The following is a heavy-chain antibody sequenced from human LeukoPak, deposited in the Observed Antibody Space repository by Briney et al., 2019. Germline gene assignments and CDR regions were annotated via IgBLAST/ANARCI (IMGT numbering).Heavy chain of an antibody. V-gene: IGHV3-23*01. Sequence: GGSLRLSCAASAFTFSGYAMNWVRQAPGKGLEWVSVISGGGDGTYYADSVKGRFTISRDNSKNTLYLHMSSLRADDTAVYYCAKGSGGGMYFFDYWGHGTLVTVSS. J-gene: IGHJ4*01. CDR1: AFTFSGYA. CDR3: AKGSGGGMYFFDY. D-gene: IGHD3-16*01. CDR2: ISGGGDGT.